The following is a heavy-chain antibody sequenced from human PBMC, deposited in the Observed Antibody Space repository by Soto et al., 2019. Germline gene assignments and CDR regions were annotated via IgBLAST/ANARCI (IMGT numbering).Heavy chain of an antibody. CDR2: ISGGGDTT. Sequence: GGSLRLSCAASGFAFSSYGISWIRLSPGKGLEWVSVISGGGDTTYYTPSVKGRFTISRDDFRNTLYLQMNSLRTEDTAIYYCAKLRDFVVLPAGILDYRGPRTPVTVSS. J-gene: IGHJ4*02. CDR3: AKLRDFVVLPAGILDY. D-gene: IGHD2-8*01. V-gene: IGHV3-23*01. CDR1: GFAFSSYG.